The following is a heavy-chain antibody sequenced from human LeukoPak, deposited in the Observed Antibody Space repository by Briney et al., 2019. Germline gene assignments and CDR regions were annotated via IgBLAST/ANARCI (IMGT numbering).Heavy chain of an antibody. J-gene: IGHJ4*02. CDR1: GFTFSNYW. Sequence: GGSLRLSCAASGFTFSNYWMSWVRQAPGKGLEWVANTKQDETEKHYAYSVKGRFTVSRDNAQNSLYLQMNSLRAEDTAVYFCARNRQWLLADYWGQGTVVTVSS. V-gene: IGHV3-7*04. D-gene: IGHD3-22*01. CDR3: ARNRQWLLADY. CDR2: TKQDETEK.